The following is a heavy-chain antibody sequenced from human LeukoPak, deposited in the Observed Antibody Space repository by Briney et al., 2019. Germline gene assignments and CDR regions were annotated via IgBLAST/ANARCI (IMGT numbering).Heavy chain of an antibody. J-gene: IGHJ4*02. CDR3: AKGPNYYGSGSYFLYYFDY. Sequence: PGRSLRLSCVAAGFTFDDYAMHWVRQAPGKGMEWVSGISWNSGSIGYADSVKGRFTISRDNAKNSLYLQMNSLRAEDTALYYCAKGPNYYGSGSYFLYYFDYWGQGTLVTVSS. CDR1: GFTFDDYA. CDR2: ISWNSGSI. V-gene: IGHV3-9*01. D-gene: IGHD3-10*01.